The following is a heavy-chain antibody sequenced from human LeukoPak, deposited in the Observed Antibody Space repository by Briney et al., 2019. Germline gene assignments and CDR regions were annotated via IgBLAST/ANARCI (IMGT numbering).Heavy chain of an antibody. CDR2: IYYSGST. CDR3: ARSYSGSFLY. J-gene: IGHJ1*01. D-gene: IGHD1-26*01. V-gene: IGHV4-59*08. CDR1: GGSISSYY. Sequence: SETLSLTCTVSGGSISSYYWSWIRQPPGKGLEWIGYIYYSGSTNYNPSLKSRVTISVDTSKNRFSLRLSSVTAADTAVYYCARSYSGSFLYWGQGSLVTVSS.